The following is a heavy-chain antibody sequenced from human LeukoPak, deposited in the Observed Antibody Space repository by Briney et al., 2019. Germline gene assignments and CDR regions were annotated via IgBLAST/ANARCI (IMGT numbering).Heavy chain of an antibody. CDR2: ISSSGTGGKT. CDR3: AKDLKVGSIYPGTFDI. J-gene: IGHJ3*02. CDR1: GFTLYTYG. D-gene: IGHD1-26*01. V-gene: IGHV3-23*01. Sequence: GGSLRLSCAASGFTLYTYGMTWVRRAPGKGLEWVSSISSSGTGGKTYYADSVKGRFTISRDTSKNSLSLQMNSLRAEDTAVYFYAKDLKVGSIYPGTFDIWGQGTLVAVSS.